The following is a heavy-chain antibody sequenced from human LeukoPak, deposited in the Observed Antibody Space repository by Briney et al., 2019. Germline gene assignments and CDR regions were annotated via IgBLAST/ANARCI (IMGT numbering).Heavy chain of an antibody. CDR1: GFTFNTYA. D-gene: IGHD1-14*01. CDR3: ARGRGSRGTNYYYYYYMDV. V-gene: IGHV3-23*01. CDR2: INDNGGDT. Sequence: GGTLRLSCTTSGFTFNTYAMSWVRQAPGKGLEWVSDINDNGGDTYYAKSVKGRFTISRDNSKNALYLQMSNLRAEDTAVYYCARGRGSRGTNYYYYYYMDVWGKGTTVTISS. J-gene: IGHJ6*03.